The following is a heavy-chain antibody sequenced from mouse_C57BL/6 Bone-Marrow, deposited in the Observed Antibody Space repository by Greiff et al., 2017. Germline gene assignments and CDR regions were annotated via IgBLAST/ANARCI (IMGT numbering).Heavy chain of an antibody. V-gene: IGHV1-69*01. D-gene: IGHD1-1*01. CDR1: GYTFTSYW. Sequence: QVQLQQPGAELVMPGASVKLSCKASGYTFTSYWMHWVKQRPGQGLEWIGEIDPSDSYTNYNQKFKGKSTLTVDKSSSTAYMQLSSLTSEDSAVYYCARESNYGSSYDFDYWGQGTTLTVSS. CDR2: IDPSDSYT. J-gene: IGHJ2*01. CDR3: ARESNYGSSYDFDY.